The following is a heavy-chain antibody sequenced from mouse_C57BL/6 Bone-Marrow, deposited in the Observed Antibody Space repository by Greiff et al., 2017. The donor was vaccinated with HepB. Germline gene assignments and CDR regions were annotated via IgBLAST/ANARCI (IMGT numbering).Heavy chain of an antibody. V-gene: IGHV3-1*01. CDR1: GYSITSGYD. CDR2: ISYSGST. Sequence: DVQLQESGPGMVKPSQSLSLTCTVTGYSITSGYDWHWIRHFPGNKLEWMGYISYSGSTNYNPSLKSRISITHDTSKNHFFLKLNSVTTEDTATYYCARGGLAWFAYWGQGTLVTVSA. D-gene: IGHD3-1*01. J-gene: IGHJ3*01. CDR3: ARGGLAWFAY.